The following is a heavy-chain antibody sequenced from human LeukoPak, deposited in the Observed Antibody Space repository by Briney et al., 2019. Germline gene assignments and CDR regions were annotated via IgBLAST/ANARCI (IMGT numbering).Heavy chain of an antibody. V-gene: IGHV1-46*01. D-gene: IGHD1-26*01. J-gene: IGHJ5*02. CDR3: AITWELPFNWFDP. Sequence: ASAKVSCKASGYTFTSYYMHWVRQAPGQGLEWMGIINPSGGSTSYAQKFQGRVTMTRDTSTSTVYMELSSLRSEDTAVYYCAITWELPFNWFDPWGQGTLVTVSS. CDR2: INPSGGST. CDR1: GYTFTSYY.